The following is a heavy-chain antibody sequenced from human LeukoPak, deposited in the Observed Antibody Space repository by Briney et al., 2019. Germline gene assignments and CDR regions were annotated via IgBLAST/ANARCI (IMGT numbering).Heavy chain of an antibody. J-gene: IGHJ4*02. CDR2: INPHSGGT. CDR1: GYTFTGYY. V-gene: IGHV1-2*02. CDR3: ATYGASEVTGYPYFDY. D-gene: IGHD3-9*01. Sequence: ASLKVSFKASGYTFTGYYMHWVRQAPGQGLEWMGWINPHSGGTNYAQKFQGRVTMTRDTSISTAYMELSRLRSDDTAVYYCATYGASEVTGYPYFDYWGQGTLVTASS.